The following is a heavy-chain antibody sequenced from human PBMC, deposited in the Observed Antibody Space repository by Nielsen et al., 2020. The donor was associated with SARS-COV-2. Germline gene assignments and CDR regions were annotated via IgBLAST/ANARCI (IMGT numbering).Heavy chain of an antibody. Sequence: GESLKISCAASGFTFSSYGMHWVRQAPGKGLEWVADINQDGSDRVYVDSVKGRFTISRDNAKNSMSLQMNSLRVEDTAVYYCARDWSRAFDVWGQGTMVTVSS. CDR3: ARDWSRAFDV. V-gene: IGHV3-7*01. CDR2: INQDGSDR. CDR1: GFTFSSYG. J-gene: IGHJ3*01.